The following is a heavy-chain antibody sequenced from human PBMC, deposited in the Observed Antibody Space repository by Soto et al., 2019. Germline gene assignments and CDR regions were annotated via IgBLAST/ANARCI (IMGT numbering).Heavy chain of an antibody. CDR2: IIPIFGTA. V-gene: IGHV1-69*06. CDR1: RGIFSSYA. Sequence: QVHLVQSGAEVKKPGSSVKVSCKASRGIFSSYAISWVRQAPGQGLESMGGIIPIFGTANYAQKFQGRVTITADKSTSTAYMELSSLRSEDTAVYYCARDRFDSSGYCFQHWGQGTLVTVSS. CDR3: ARDRFDSSGYCFQH. D-gene: IGHD3-22*01. J-gene: IGHJ1*01.